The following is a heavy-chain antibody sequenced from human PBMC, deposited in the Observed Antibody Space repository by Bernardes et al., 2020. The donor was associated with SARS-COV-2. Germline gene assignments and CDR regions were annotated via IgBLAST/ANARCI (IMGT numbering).Heavy chain of an antibody. J-gene: IGHJ6*02. V-gene: IGHV3-23*01. D-gene: IGHD3-22*01. CDR1: GFTFSSYA. Sequence: GGSLRLSCAASGFTFSSYAMSWVRQAPGKGLEWVSAISGSGGSTYYADSMKGRFTISRDNSKNTLYLQMNSLRAEDTAVYYCAKDLGVDSSGYSYGMDVWGQGTTVTVSS. CDR3: AKDLGVDSSGYSYGMDV. CDR2: ISGSGGST.